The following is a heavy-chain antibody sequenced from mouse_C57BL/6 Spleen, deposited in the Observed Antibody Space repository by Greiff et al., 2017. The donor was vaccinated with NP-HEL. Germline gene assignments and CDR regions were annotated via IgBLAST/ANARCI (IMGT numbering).Heavy chain of an antibody. V-gene: IGHV5-16*01. CDR3: AREAATGNFDY. CDR1: GFTFSDYY. CDR2: INYDGSST. J-gene: IGHJ2*01. D-gene: IGHD1-2*01. Sequence: EVQLVESEGGLVQPGSSMKLSCTASGFTFSDYYMAWVRQVPEKGLEWVANINYDGSSTYYLDSLKSRFIISRDNAKNILYLQMSSLKSEDTATYYCAREAATGNFDYWGQGTTLTVSS.